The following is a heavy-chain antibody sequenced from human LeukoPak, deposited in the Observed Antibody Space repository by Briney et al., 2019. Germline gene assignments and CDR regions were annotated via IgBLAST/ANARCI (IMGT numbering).Heavy chain of an antibody. CDR2: IYYSGST. Sequence: SETLSLTCTVSGGTIFSSSYYWGWIRQSPRKGLEWIGNIYYSGSTYYNPSLRSRVAISIDTSKKQFSLKLSSVTAADTAIYYYARAKGGSSYYGVGWFDPWGQGTLVTVSS. J-gene: IGHJ5*02. CDR3: ARAKGGSSYYGVGWFDP. CDR1: GGTIFSSSYY. D-gene: IGHD2-15*01. V-gene: IGHV4-39*07.